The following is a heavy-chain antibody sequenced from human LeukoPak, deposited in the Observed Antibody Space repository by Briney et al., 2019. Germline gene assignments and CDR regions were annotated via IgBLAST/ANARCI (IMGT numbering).Heavy chain of an antibody. CDR1: GFTFSSYG. D-gene: IGHD2-2*01. CDR3: ARGVPAAL. CDR2: ISSSSSYI. J-gene: IGHJ4*02. Sequence: GGSLRLSCAASGFTFSSYGMHWVRQAPGKGLEWVSSISSSSSYIYYADSVKGRFTISRDNAKNSLYLQMNSLRAEDTAVYYCARGVPAALWGQGTLVTGPS. V-gene: IGHV3-21*01.